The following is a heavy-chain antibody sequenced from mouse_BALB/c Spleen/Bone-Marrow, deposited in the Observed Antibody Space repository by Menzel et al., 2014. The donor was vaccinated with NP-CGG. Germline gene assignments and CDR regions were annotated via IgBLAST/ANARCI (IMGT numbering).Heavy chain of an antibody. CDR2: IDPANGNT. J-gene: IGHJ3*01. V-gene: IGHV14-3*02. Sequence: EVQLQQSGAELVKPGASVKLSCTASGFNIEDTYVHWVKQRPEQGLEWIGRIDPANGNTKYDPKFQGKATVTSDTSSNTAYLHLNSLTSEDTAVYYCAGGYDSWFAYWGQGTLVTVSA. CDR3: AGGYDSWFAY. CDR1: GFNIEDTY. D-gene: IGHD2-2*01.